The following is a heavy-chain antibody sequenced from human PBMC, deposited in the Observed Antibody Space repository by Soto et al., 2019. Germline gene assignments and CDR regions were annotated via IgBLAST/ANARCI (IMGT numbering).Heavy chain of an antibody. CDR3: ARDLEAAGPFDY. CDR2: ISAYNGNT. V-gene: IGHV1-18*01. CDR1: GYTFTNYA. D-gene: IGHD6-13*01. J-gene: IGHJ4*02. Sequence: QVQLVQSGAEVKKPGASVKVSCKASGYTFTNYAFSWVRQAPGQGLEWMGWISAYNGNTNYPQKLQGRVTMTTDTSTTTAYMELRSLRSDDTAVYYCARDLEAAGPFDYWGQGTLVTVSS.